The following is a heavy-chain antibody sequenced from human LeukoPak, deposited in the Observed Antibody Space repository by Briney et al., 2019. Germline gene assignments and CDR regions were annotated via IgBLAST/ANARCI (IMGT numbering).Heavy chain of an antibody. J-gene: IGHJ4*02. Sequence: PGGSLRLSCTASGFTFGDYAMSWVRQAPGKGLVWVSRINNDGRSTSYAGSVKGRFTISRDNAKNTLYLQMNSLRAEDTAVYYRARDNEYCTGGTCRLDYWGQGALVTVSS. V-gene: IGHV3-74*01. CDR2: INNDGRST. CDR1: GFTFGDYA. CDR3: ARDNEYCTGGTCRLDY. D-gene: IGHD2-15*01.